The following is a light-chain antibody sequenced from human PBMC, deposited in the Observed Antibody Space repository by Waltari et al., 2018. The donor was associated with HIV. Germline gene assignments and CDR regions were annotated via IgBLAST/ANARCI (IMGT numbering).Light chain of an antibody. CDR1: QSISSW. V-gene: IGKV1-5*03. CDR2: KAS. CDR3: QQYNSYSWT. Sequence: DIQMTQSPSTLSASVGDRVTITCRASQSISSWFAWYQQKPGKVPKVLIYKASNLETGVPSRFSGSGSGTEFTLTISSLQPDDFATYYCQQYNSYSWTFGEGTKVEIK. J-gene: IGKJ1*01.